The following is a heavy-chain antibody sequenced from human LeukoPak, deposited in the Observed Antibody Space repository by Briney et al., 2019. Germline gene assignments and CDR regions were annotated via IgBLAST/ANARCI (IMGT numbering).Heavy chain of an antibody. CDR1: GFTFSNYG. CDR2: ISYDGSNK. CDR3: ARSRDVSARGHFFFDY. J-gene: IGHJ4*02. V-gene: IGHV3-30*03. Sequence: GGSLRLSCAASGFTFSNYGMHWVRQAPGKRLEWVAVISYDGSNKYYANSVKGRFTISRDNSKNTLYLQMGSLRADDMAVYYCARSRDVSARGHFFFDYWGQGTLVTVSS. D-gene: IGHD3-16*01.